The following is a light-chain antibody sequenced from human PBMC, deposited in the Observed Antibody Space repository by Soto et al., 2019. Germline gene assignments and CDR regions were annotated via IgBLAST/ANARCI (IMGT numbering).Light chain of an antibody. V-gene: IGLV2-14*03. CDR1: SSDVGGYNY. J-gene: IGLJ1*01. Sequence: QSVLTQPASVSGSPGQSITISCTGTSSDVGGYNYVSWYQQHPGKAPTLLIYEVTYRPSGVSNRFSGSKSGNTASLTISGLQAEDEADYFCGSYTSSNTLVFGTGTKLTVL. CDR2: EVT. CDR3: GSYTSSNTLV.